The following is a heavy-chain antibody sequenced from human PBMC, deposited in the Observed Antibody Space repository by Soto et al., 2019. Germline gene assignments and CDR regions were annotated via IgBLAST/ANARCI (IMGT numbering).Heavy chain of an antibody. CDR2: ISWNSGSI. D-gene: IGHD3-10*01. CDR1: GFTFDDYA. J-gene: IGHJ6*03. V-gene: IGHV3-9*01. CDR3: AKDRTSVTMVRGVPYYYYYMDV. Sequence: EVQLVESGGGLVQPGRSLRLSCAASGFTFDDYAMHWVRQAPGKGLEWVSGISWNSGSIGYADSVKGRFTISRDNAKNSLYLQMNSLRAEDTALYYCAKDRTSVTMVRGVPYYYYYMDVRGKGTTVTVSS.